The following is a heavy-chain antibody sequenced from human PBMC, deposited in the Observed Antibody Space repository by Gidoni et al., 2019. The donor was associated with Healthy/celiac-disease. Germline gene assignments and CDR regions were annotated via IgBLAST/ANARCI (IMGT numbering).Heavy chain of an antibody. V-gene: IGHV1-69*08. CDR2: IIPILGIA. CDR1: GCTFSSYT. J-gene: IGHJ5*02. Sequence: QVQLVQSGAEVTKPGSSVKVSCKASGCTFSSYTISWVRQAPGQGLEWMGRIIPILGIANYAQKCQGRVTITADKSTSTAYMELSSLRSEDTAVYYCARDEVRVVGFDPWGQGTLVTVSS. CDR3: ARDEVRVVGFDP. D-gene: IGHD2-15*01.